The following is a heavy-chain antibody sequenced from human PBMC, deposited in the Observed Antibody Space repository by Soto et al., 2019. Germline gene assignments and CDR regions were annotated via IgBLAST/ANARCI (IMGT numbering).Heavy chain of an antibody. J-gene: IGHJ4*02. Sequence: GSLRLSCAASGFSFSAYSLNWVRQAPGKGLEWVSYISGSSGTISYADSVKGRFTISRDNAKNSLFLQMNSLRDEDTAVYFCARDLNWGFDYWGQGALVTVSS. CDR2: ISGSSGTI. D-gene: IGHD7-27*01. V-gene: IGHV3-48*02. CDR3: ARDLNWGFDY. CDR1: GFSFSAYS.